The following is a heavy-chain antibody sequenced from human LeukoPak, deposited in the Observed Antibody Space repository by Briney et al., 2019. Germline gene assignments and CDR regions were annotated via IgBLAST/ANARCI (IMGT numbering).Heavy chain of an antibody. J-gene: IGHJ4*02. V-gene: IGHV1-8*01. D-gene: IGHD4/OR15-4a*01. CDR3: ARETTISPYYFDY. CDR2: MSPNSGNT. Sequence: ASVRLSCKASGYTFTSYDINWVRQAPGQGLEWMGWMSPNSGNTGYAQKLQGRVTMTRNTSITTAYMELSSLTSEDTAVYYCARETTISPYYFDYWGLGSQVTVSP. CDR1: GYTFTSYD.